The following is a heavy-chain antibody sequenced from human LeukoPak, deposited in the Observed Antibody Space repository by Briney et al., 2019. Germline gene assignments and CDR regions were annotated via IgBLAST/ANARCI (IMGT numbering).Heavy chain of an antibody. CDR3: ARGLWFGDGNPPYSDY. D-gene: IGHD3-10*01. CDR1: GGSISSSNYY. V-gene: IGHV4-61*02. CDR2: IYTSEST. J-gene: IGHJ4*02. Sequence: SETLSLTCSVSGGSISSSNYYWSWIRQPAGKGLEWIGRIYTSESTNYNPSLKSRVTISVDTSRNQFSLKLSSVTAADTAVYYCARGLWFGDGNPPYSDYWGQGILVTVSS.